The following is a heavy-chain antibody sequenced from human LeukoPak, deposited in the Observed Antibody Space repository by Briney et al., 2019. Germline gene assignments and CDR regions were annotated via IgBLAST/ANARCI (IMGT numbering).Heavy chain of an antibody. D-gene: IGHD3-22*01. CDR3: AKDRSIGYYYDSSGYPY. CDR1: GFTFSSYG. CDR2: ISYDGSNK. Sequence: SGGSLRLSCAASGFTFSSYGMHWVRQAPGKRPEWVAVISYDGSNKYYADSVKGRFTISRDNSKNTLYLQMNSLRAEDTAVYYCAKDRSIGYYYDSSGYPYWGQGTLVTVSS. V-gene: IGHV3-30*18. J-gene: IGHJ4*02.